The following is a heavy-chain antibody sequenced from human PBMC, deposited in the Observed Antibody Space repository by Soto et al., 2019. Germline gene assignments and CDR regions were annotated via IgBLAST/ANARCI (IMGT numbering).Heavy chain of an antibody. CDR1: GYYFPSYW. CDR2: FYPGDSDT. V-gene: IGHV5-51*01. D-gene: IGHD2-21*01. CDR3: ARLMHYSHSGGSSHSGFDM. Sequence: GESLKISCKGSGYYFPSYWIGWVRQMPGKGLEWMGIFYPGDSDTRYSPSFQGQVTMTRDTSISTAYMEVSSLRSDDTAVFYCARLMHYSHSGGSSHSGFDMWGQGTLVTVSS. J-gene: IGHJ3*02.